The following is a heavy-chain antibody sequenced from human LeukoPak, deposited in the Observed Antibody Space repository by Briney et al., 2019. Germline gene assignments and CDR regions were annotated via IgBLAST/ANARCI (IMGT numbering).Heavy chain of an antibody. CDR2: ISSSSSYI. J-gene: IGHJ6*02. Sequence: GGSLRLSCAASGFTFSSYSMNWVRQAPGKGLEWVSSISSSSSYIYYADSVKGRFTISRDNAKNSLYLQMNSLRAEDTAVYYCARDPLRYCISTSAHIIPSGMDVWGQGTTVTVS. V-gene: IGHV3-21*01. CDR3: ARDPLRYCISTSAHIIPSGMDV. CDR1: GFTFSSYS. D-gene: IGHD2-2*01.